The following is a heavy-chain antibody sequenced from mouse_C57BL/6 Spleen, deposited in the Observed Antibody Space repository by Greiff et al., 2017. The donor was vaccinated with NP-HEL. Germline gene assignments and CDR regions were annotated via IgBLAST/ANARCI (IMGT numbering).Heavy chain of an antibody. J-gene: IGHJ1*03. Sequence: EVQLQQSGPELVKPGASVKISCKASGYSFTGYYMNWVKQSPEKSLEWIGEINPSTGGTTYNQKFKAKATLTVDKSSSTAYMQLKSLTSEDSAVYYCARYGYYWYFDVWGTGTTVTVSS. V-gene: IGHV1-42*01. CDR1: GYSFTGYY. CDR3: ARYGYYWYFDV. D-gene: IGHD2-2*01. CDR2: INPSTGGT.